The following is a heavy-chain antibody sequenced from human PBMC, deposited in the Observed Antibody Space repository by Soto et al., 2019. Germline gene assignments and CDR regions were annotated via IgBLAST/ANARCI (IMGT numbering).Heavy chain of an antibody. CDR1: GHSIDTSSYC. Sequence: TLWLTFTVSGHSIDTSSYCWGWIRQPPGKGLEWIGSVCYRGTTYYNPSLKSRLTISVDTSKRQFSLKLSSVTAADTAVFYCARQGEHSSSYFFESWGQGTLVTVSA. J-gene: IGHJ4*02. CDR3: ARQGEHSSSYFFES. D-gene: IGHD6-6*01. CDR2: VCYRGTT. V-gene: IGHV4-39*01.